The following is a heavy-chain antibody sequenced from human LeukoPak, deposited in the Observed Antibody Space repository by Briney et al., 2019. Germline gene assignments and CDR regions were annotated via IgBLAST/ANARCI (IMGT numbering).Heavy chain of an antibody. CDR1: GDSVSSNSAA. CDR3: ARKPKPPVAGKRGSPAYFDY. J-gene: IGHJ4*02. D-gene: IGHD6-19*01. Sequence: SQTLSLTCAISGDSVSSNSAAWNWIRQSPSRGLEWLGRTYYRSKWYNDYAVSVKSRITINPDTSKNQFSLKLSSVTAADTAVYYCARKPKPPVAGKRGSPAYFDYWGQGTLVTVSS. V-gene: IGHV6-1*01. CDR2: TYYRSKWYN.